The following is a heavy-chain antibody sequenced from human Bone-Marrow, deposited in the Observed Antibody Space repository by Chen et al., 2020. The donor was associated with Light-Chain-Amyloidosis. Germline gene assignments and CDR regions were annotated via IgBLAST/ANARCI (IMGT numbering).Heavy chain of an antibody. V-gene: IGHV4-59*01. CDR2: IYVGRYT. Sequence: QVQLQESGPGLVTPSETLSLTCSVSGDSISSYKWSWIRQPPGQGLEYIGHIYVGRYTDYNPSLRGRVTISADTSNNEFSMKLLSVTVTDTAIYYCAREWSGFDYWGQGALVTVSS. D-gene: IGHD2-15*01. J-gene: IGHJ4*02. CDR1: GDSISSYK. CDR3: AREWSGFDY.